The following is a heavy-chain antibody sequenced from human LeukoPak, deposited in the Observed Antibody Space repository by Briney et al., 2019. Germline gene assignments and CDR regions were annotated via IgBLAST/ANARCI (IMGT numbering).Heavy chain of an antibody. V-gene: IGHV1-18*01. CDR1: GYTFTSYG. J-gene: IGHJ4*02. CDR3: ARDRAGGELTGNFDY. Sequence: GASVKVSCKASGYTFTSYGISWVRQAPGQGLEWMGLISAYNGNTNYAQKLQGRVTMTTDTSTSTAYMELRSLRSDDTAVYYCARDRAGGELTGNFDYWGQGTLVTVSS. D-gene: IGHD1-26*01. CDR2: ISAYNGNT.